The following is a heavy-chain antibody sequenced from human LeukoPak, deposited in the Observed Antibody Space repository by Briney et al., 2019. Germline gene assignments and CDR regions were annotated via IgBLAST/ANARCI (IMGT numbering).Heavy chain of an antibody. CDR2: INHSGST. CDR1: GGSISNYY. J-gene: IGHJ4*02. D-gene: IGHD5-18*01. Sequence: SETLSLTCTVSGGSISNYYWSWIRQPPGKGLEWIGEINHSGSTNYNPSLKSRVTISVDTSKNQFSLKLSSVTAADTAVYYCARVLGYSYGYEDYWGQGTLVTVSS. V-gene: IGHV4-34*01. CDR3: ARVLGYSYGYEDY.